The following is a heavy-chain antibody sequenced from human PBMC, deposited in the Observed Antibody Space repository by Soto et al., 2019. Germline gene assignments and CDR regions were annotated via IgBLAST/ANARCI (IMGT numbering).Heavy chain of an antibody. CDR2: IDPKSGGT. CDR1: GPTFIAYY. V-gene: IGHV1-2*02. CDR3: ARVSVDVPE. J-gene: IGHJ4*02. D-gene: IGHD5-12*01. Sequence: QLVQSGAEVKKPGASVRVSCKTSGPTFIAYYIHWVRQAPGQGLEWMGWIDPKSGGTTYEQKFLGRVTMTRGTSINPAYMDLNRLTSDDTAVYYCARVSVDVPEWGQGPLITVSS.